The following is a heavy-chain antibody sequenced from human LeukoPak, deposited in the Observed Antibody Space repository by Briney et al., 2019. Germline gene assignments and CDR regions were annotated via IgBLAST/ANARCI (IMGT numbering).Heavy chain of an antibody. CDR3: ARVKGDGYNQDAFDI. D-gene: IGHD5-24*01. Sequence: SETLSLTCTVSGGAINSGSHYWSWIRQSAGKGLEWIGYIYYSGSTNYNPSLKSRVTISVDTSKNQFSLKLSSVTAADTAVYYCARVKGDGYNQDAFDIWGQGTMVTVSS. CDR1: GGAINSGSHY. V-gene: IGHV4-61*10. CDR2: IYYSGST. J-gene: IGHJ3*02.